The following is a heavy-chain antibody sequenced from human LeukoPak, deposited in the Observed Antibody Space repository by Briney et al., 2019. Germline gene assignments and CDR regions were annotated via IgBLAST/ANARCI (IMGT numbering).Heavy chain of an antibody. CDR3: ARVPRVRFPSGGKRDYYYGMDV. J-gene: IGHJ6*02. CDR2: ISSSSRYI. Sequence: GGSLRLSCAASGFTFSSYSMNWVRQAPGKGLEWVSSISSSSRYIYYADSVKGRFTISRDNAKNSLYLQMNSLRAEDTAVYYCARVPRVRFPSGGKRDYYYGMDVWGQGTTVTVSS. V-gene: IGHV3-21*01. D-gene: IGHD2-15*01. CDR1: GFTFSSYS.